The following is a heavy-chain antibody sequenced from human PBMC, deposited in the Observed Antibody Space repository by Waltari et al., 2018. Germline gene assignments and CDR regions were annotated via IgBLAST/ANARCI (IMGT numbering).Heavy chain of an antibody. D-gene: IGHD2-15*01. CDR3: GREKLMGEYIDY. Sequence: EVQLVESGGGVRRPGGSLRLSCAASGFNFDDHGMRWVRQAPGKGLEWVSSINWNGGSTCYADSVRGRFTISRDNAKNSLYLQMNSLRADDTALYYCGREKLMGEYIDYWGQGTLVTVSS. V-gene: IGHV3-20*04. J-gene: IGHJ4*02. CDR1: GFNFDDHG. CDR2: INWNGGST.